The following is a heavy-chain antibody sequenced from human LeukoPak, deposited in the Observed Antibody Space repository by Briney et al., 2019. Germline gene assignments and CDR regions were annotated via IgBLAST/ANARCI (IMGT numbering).Heavy chain of an antibody. Sequence: GRSLRLSCAASGSTFSSYWMHWVRQAPGKGLVWVSRINSDGRSTSYADSVKGRFTIPRDNAKNTLYLQINSLRAEGTAVYYCAATASYNWFDPWGQGTLVTVSS. CDR2: INSDGRST. V-gene: IGHV3-74*01. CDR3: AATASYNWFDP. D-gene: IGHD2-21*02. CDR1: GSTFSSYW. J-gene: IGHJ5*02.